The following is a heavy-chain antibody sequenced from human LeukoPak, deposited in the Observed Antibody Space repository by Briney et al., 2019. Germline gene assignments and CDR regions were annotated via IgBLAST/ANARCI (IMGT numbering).Heavy chain of an antibody. J-gene: IGHJ4*02. V-gene: IGHV4-34*01. CDR1: GGSFSGYY. Sequence: PSETLSLTCAVYGGSFSGYYWTWIRQTPGKGLEWIGEMNPSGSTNYNPSLKSRVTISVDTSKNQFSLKLSSVTAADTAVYYCARSGRYYDFWSGRPVDYWGQGTLVTVSS. CDR3: ARSGRYYDFWSGRPVDY. CDR2: MNPSGST. D-gene: IGHD3-3*01.